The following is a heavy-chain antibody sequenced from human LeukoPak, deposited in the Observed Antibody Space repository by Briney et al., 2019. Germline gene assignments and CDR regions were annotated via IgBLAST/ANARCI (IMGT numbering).Heavy chain of an antibody. CDR2: IYYSGST. J-gene: IGHJ6*03. V-gene: IGHV4-59*01. D-gene: IGHD2-8*02. CDR1: GGSISSYY. Sequence: PSETLSLTCTVSGGSISSYYWSWIRQPPGKGLEWIGYIYYSGSTNYNPSLKSRVTISVDTSKNQFSLKLSSVTAADTAVYYCARDGLTGGRDYYYYYMDVWGKGTTVTVSS. CDR3: ARDGLTGGRDYYYYYMDV.